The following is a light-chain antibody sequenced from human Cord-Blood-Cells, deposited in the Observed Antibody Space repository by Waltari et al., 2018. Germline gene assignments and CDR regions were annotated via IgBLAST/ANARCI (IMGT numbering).Light chain of an antibody. Sequence: DIQMTQYPSSLSASVGDRVNITCRASQSISSYLNWYQQKPGKAPKLLIYAASSLQSGVPSRFSGSGSGTDFTLTISSLQPEDFATYYCQQSYSTPFTFGPGTKVDIK. CDR2: AAS. V-gene: IGKV1-39*01. CDR3: QQSYSTPFT. CDR1: QSISSY. J-gene: IGKJ3*01.